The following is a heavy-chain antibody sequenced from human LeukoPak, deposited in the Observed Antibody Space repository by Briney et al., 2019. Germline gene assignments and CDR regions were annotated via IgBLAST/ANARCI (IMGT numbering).Heavy chain of an antibody. CDR1: GFTFSNAW. CDR3: TTETGVYYYVSGKDY. Sequence: PGGSLRLSCAASGFTFSNAWMSWVRQAPGKGLEWVGRIKSKTDGGTTDFAAPVKGRFTISRDDSKNTLYLQMNSLKTEDTAVYYCTTETGVYYYVSGKDYWGQGTLVTVSS. J-gene: IGHJ4*02. V-gene: IGHV3-15*01. D-gene: IGHD3-10*01. CDR2: IKSKTDGGTT.